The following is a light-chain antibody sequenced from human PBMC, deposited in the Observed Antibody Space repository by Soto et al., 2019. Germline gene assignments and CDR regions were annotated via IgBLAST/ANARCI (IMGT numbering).Light chain of an antibody. V-gene: IGLV2-11*01. CDR1: SSDVGGYDF. Sequence: QSALTQPRSVSGSPGQSVTISCTGTSSDVGGYDFVSWYQQHPGKAPKLMIYDVSKRPSGVPDRFSGSKSANSASLTISGLQAEDEALYYCCSYAGSYNFGVFGGGTKLTVL. J-gene: IGLJ2*01. CDR2: DVS. CDR3: CSYAGSYNFGV.